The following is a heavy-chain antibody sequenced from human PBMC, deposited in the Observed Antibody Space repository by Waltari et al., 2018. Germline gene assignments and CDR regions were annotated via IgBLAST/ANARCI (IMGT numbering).Heavy chain of an antibody. CDR1: GYTFSNYY. CDR2: INTAAGTT. J-gene: IGHJ4*02. V-gene: IGHV1-46*01. D-gene: IGHD1-26*01. Sequence: QVRLVQSGAEVKKPGASLKVSCEASGYTFSNYYVHWVRQAPGQGLEWMGMINTAAGTTNYAPKVRGRVTLTRDTSTSTVYLDLSSLRAEDTAVYFCAREPPGATKGFDYWGQGTLVIVSS. CDR3: AREPPGATKGFDY.